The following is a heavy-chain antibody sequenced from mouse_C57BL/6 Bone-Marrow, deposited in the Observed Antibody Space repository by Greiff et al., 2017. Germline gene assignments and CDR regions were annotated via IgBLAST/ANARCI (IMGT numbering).Heavy chain of an antibody. CDR1: GFTFSSYA. V-gene: IGHV5-4*01. Sequence: VTLMESGGGLVKPGGSLKLSCAASGFTFSSYAMSWVRQTPEHRLEWVATISDGGSYTYYTDNVQGRFTISRDNAKNNLYLQMSRLKSEETAMYYWARDGYADWGKGTLVTVSA. J-gene: IGHJ3*01. CDR2: ISDGGSYT. D-gene: IGHD2-14*01. CDR3: ARDGYAD.